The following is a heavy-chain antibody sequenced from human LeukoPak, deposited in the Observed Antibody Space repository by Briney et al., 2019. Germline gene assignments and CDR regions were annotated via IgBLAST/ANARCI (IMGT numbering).Heavy chain of an antibody. Sequence: GGSLRLSCAASGFTFSSYWMHWVRQAPGKGLVWVSRINSDGSSITYADSVKGRFTISRDNAKNALFLQMNSLRVEDTAVYYCAREGRVSGYDFDCWGQGTLVTVSS. CDR2: INSDGSSI. D-gene: IGHD5-12*01. CDR3: AREGRVSGYDFDC. J-gene: IGHJ4*02. V-gene: IGHV3-74*03. CDR1: GFTFSSYW.